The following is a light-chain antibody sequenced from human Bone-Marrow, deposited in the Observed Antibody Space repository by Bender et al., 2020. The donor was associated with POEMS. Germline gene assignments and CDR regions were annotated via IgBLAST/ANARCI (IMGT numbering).Light chain of an antibody. Sequence: QSVLTQPPSASATPGQRVTISCSRSASDRGTTPINWYQHLPGTAPKLLIYSNNERPSGLPDRFSGSKSGTSASLAISGLQSEDEAEYYCAAWDDSLNGLVFGTGTKVTVL. J-gene: IGLJ1*01. CDR1: ASDRGTTP. CDR3: AAWDDSLNGLV. CDR2: SNN. V-gene: IGLV1-44*01.